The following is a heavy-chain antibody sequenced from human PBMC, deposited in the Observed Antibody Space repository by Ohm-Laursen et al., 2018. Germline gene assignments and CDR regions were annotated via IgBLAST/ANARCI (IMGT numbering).Heavy chain of an antibody. J-gene: IGHJ5*02. CDR2: ISSSGSTI. CDR1: GFTFSDYY. Sequence: GSLSLSCSASGFTFSDYYMSWIRQAPGKGLGRVSYISSSGSTIYYADSVKGRFTISRDNAKNSLYLQMNSLRAEDTAVYYCARVSRGTLQSPWGQGTLVTVSS. V-gene: IGHV3-11*01. D-gene: IGHD5-24*01. CDR3: ARVSRGTLQSP.